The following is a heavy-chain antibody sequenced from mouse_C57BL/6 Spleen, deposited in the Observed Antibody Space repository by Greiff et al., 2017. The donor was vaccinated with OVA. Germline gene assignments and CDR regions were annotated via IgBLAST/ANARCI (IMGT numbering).Heavy chain of an antibody. V-gene: IGHV1-42*01. D-gene: IGHD1-1*01. CDR3: AGSSSYYFDY. Sequence: VQLQQSGPELVKPGASVKISCKASGYSFTGYYMNWVKQSPEKSLEWIGEINPSTGGTTYNQKFKAKATLTVDKSSSTAYMQLKSLTSEDSAVYYCAGSSSYYFDYWGQGTTLTVSS. J-gene: IGHJ2*01. CDR2: INPSTGGT. CDR1: GYSFTGYY.